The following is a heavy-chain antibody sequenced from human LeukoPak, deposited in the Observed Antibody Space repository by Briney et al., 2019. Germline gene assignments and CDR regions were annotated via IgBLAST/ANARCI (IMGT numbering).Heavy chain of an antibody. CDR3: ARTFTDGVFS. J-gene: IGHJ5*02. CDR1: GYTFTGYY. D-gene: IGHD4-17*01. V-gene: IGHV1-2*02. Sequence: ASVKASCKASGYTFTGYYMHWVRQAPGQGLEWMGWINPNSGGTSYAQKFQGRVTMTRDTSISTAYMELNSLRSDDTAMYYCARTFTDGVFSWGQGTLVTVSS. CDR2: INPNSGGT.